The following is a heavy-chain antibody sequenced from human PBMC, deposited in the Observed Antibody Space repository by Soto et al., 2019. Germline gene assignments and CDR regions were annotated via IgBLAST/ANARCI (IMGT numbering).Heavy chain of an antibody. Sequence: PGGSLRLSCAASGFTFSSYGMHWVRQAPGKGLEWVAVISYDGSNKYYADSVKGRFTISRDNSKNTLYLQMNSLRAEDTAVYYCVTYYYDSSGYKKTPTILDYWGQGTLVTVSS. D-gene: IGHD3-22*01. V-gene: IGHV3-30*03. CDR2: ISYDGSNK. CDR1: GFTFSSYG. J-gene: IGHJ4*02. CDR3: VTYYYDSSGYKKTPTILDY.